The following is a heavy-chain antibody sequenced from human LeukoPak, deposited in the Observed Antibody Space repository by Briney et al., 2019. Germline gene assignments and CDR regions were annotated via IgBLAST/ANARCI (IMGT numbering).Heavy chain of an antibody. V-gene: IGHV3-21*01. CDR2: ISSSSSYI. Sequence: GGSLRLSCAASGFTFSRYSMNWVRQAPGKGLEWVSSISSSSSYIYYADSVKGRFTISRDNAKNSLYLQMNSLRAEDTAVYYCASWGEGIVGATTLDYWGQGTLVTVSS. D-gene: IGHD1-26*01. CDR1: GFTFSRYS. J-gene: IGHJ4*02. CDR3: ASWGEGIVGATTLDY.